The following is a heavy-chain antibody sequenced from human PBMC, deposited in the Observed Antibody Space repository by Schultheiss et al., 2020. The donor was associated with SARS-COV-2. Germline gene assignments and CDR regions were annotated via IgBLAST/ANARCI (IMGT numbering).Heavy chain of an antibody. D-gene: IGHD3-22*01. CDR1: GFSFTSYW. V-gene: IGHV5-51*01. J-gene: IGHJ4*02. CDR2: IYPGDSDT. CDR3: ARLCYYDSSGYYSPRFDY. Sequence: GGSLRLSCKGSGFSFTSYWIGWVRQMPGKGLEWMWIIYPGDSDTRYSPSFQGQVTISADKSISTAYLQWSSLKASDTAMYYCARLCYYDSSGYYSPRFDYWGQGTLVTVSS.